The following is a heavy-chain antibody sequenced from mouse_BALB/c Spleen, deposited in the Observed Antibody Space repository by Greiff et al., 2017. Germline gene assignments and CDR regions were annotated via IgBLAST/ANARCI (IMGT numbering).Heavy chain of an antibody. V-gene: IGHV5-9-4*01. CDR3: AREGTTVNFDY. D-gene: IGHD1-1*01. Sequence: EVMLVESGGGLVKPGGSLKLSCAASGFTFSSYAMSWVRQSPEKRLEWVAEISSGGSYTYYPDTVTGRFTISRDNAKNTLYLEMSSLRSEDTAMYYCAREGTTVNFDYWGQGTTLTVSS. CDR2: ISSGGSYT. J-gene: IGHJ2*01. CDR1: GFTFSSYA.